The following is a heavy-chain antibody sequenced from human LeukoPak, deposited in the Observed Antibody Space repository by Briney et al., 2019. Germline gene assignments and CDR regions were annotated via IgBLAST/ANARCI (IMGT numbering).Heavy chain of an antibody. Sequence: ASVTLSCKASGYTFTSYDINWVRQATGQGLEWMGWMNPNSGNTGYAQKFQGRVTMTRNTSISTAYMELSSLRSEDTAVYYCARGGCTNGVCSPRYNWFDPWGQGTLVTVSS. CDR2: MNPNSGNT. J-gene: IGHJ5*02. V-gene: IGHV1-8*01. D-gene: IGHD2-8*01. CDR1: GYTFTSYD. CDR3: ARGGCTNGVCSPRYNWFDP.